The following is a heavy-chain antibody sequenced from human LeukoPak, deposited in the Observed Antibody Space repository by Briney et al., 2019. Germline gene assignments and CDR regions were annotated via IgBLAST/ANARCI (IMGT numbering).Heavy chain of an antibody. J-gene: IGHJ4*02. CDR3: ARPSTYDSSGYVIDY. Sequence: GGSLRLSCAASGFTFSSYAMHWVRQAPGKGLEWVAVISYDGSNKYYADSVKGRFTISRDNSKNTLYLQMNSLRAEDTAVYYCARPSTYDSSGYVIDYWGQGTLVTVSS. V-gene: IGHV3-30-3*01. D-gene: IGHD3-22*01. CDR2: ISYDGSNK. CDR1: GFTFSSYA.